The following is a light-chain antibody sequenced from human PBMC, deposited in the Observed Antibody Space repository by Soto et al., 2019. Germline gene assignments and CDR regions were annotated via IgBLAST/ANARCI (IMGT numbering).Light chain of an antibody. Sequence: SYELTQPPSVSVAPGQTASISCGGDSIEIKNVHWYQQRPGQAPVVVVYHDSDRPSGIPERFSGSKSGNTASLTVSGLQPEDEAEYFCSSYSRSINYVFGTGTKVTVL. V-gene: IGLV3-21*02. CDR3: SSYSRSINYV. CDR2: HDS. CDR1: SIEIKN. J-gene: IGLJ1*01.